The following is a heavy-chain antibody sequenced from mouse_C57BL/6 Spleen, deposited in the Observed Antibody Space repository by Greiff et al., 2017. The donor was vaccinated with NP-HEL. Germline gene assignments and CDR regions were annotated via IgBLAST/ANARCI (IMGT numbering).Heavy chain of an antibody. Sequence: QVQLQQPGAELVMPGASVKLSCKASGYTFTSYWMHWVKQRPGQGLEWIGEIDPSDGYTNYNQKFLGKSTLTVDKSSSTAYMQLSSLTSEDSAVYYCARSHAGSAGPGLAYWGQGALVTVSA. V-gene: IGHV1-69*01. CDR2: IDPSDGYT. CDR3: ARSHAGSAGPGLAY. D-gene: IGHD3-2*02. J-gene: IGHJ3*01. CDR1: GYTFTSYW.